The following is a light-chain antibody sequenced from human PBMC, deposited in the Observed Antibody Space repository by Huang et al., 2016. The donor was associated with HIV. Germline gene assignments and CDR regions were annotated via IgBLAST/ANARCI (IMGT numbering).Light chain of an antibody. J-gene: IGKJ4*01. CDR2: GSS. CDR1: RSVSSN. Sequence: IVMTQSPATLSVSPGERVTLSCRANRSVSSNLAWYQQRPGQAPRLLIYGSSTRAPGIPARFSGSCSGTDFSLTISSRQSEDFALYYCHQYNNWLLSFGGGTRVDI. V-gene: IGKV3-15*01. CDR3: HQYNNWLLS.